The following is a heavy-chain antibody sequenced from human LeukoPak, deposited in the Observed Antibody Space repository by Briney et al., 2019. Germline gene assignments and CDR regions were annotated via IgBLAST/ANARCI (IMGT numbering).Heavy chain of an antibody. V-gene: IGHV3-7*01. Sequence: PPGGSLRLSCAASDSGFIFRASWMPWVRQAPGEGLEWVATTNQDGRQKYYVDSVKGRFTISRDNAKNSLYLQMNSLRVEDTAVYYCARDSSGAWFGFDIWGLGTMVTVSS. CDR1: DSGFIFRASW. CDR2: TNQDGRQK. J-gene: IGHJ3*02. CDR3: ARDSSGAWFGFDI. D-gene: IGHD3-16*01.